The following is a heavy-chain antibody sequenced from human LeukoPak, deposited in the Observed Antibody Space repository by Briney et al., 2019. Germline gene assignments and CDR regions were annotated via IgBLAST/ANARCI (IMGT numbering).Heavy chain of an antibody. CDR2: ISAYNGNT. CDR3: AREKDYGDYRFAFDI. V-gene: IGHV1-18*01. CDR1: GYTFTSYG. J-gene: IGHJ3*02. D-gene: IGHD4-17*01. Sequence: ASVKVSCKASGYTFTSYGISWVRQAPGQGLEWMGWISAYNGNTNYAQKLQGRVTMTTDTSTSTAYMELSSLRSEDTAVYYCAREKDYGDYRFAFDIWGQGTMVTVSS.